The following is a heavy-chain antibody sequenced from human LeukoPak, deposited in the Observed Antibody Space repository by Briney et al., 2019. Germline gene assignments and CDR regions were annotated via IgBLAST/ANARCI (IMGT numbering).Heavy chain of an antibody. V-gene: IGHV1-3*01. CDR3: ARKKYYYGSGNKMGAFDI. Sequence: ASVKVSCKASGYTFTTYAMHWVRQAPGQRLEWMGWINAGNGNTKYSQKFQGRVTITRDTSASTAYMELSSLRSEDTAVYYCARKKYYYGSGNKMGAFDIWGQGTMVTVSS. CDR2: INAGNGNT. J-gene: IGHJ3*02. D-gene: IGHD3-10*01. CDR1: GYTFTTYA.